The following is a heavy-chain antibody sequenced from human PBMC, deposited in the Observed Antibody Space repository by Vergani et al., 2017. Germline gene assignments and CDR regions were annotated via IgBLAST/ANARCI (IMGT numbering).Heavy chain of an antibody. CDR3: ARLGYEYSGYDLGYYYYMDV. CDR1: GYTFTSYG. J-gene: IGHJ6*03. D-gene: IGHD5-12*01. V-gene: IGHV1-18*01. CDR2: ISAYNGNT. Sequence: QVQLVQSGAEVKKPGASVKVSCKASGYTFTSYGISWVRQAPGQGLEWMGWISAYNGNTNYAQKLQGRVTMTTDTSTSTAYMELRSLRSDDTAVYYCARLGYEYSGYDLGYYYYMDVWGKGTTVTVSS.